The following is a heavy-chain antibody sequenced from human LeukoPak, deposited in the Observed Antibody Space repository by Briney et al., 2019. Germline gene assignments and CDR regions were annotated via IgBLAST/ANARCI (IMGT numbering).Heavy chain of an antibody. CDR1: GITNNSHS. CDR2: ISGSGNSA. Sequence: QAGGSLRLSCAASGITNNSHSMTWVRQAPGKGLEWLPSISGSGNSAYYADSVKGRFTISRDKSKSTLSLQMNSLRVEDTAVYYCAKGAYVGGSSGYYPIWGQGTMVTVSS. V-gene: IGHV3-23*01. CDR3: AKGAYVGGSSGYYPI. J-gene: IGHJ3*01. D-gene: IGHD3-22*01.